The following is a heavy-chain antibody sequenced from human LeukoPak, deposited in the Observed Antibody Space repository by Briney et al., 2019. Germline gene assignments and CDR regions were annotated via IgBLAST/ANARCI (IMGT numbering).Heavy chain of an antibody. CDR2: IYYSGST. CDR3: ARGDVLLWFGELLGDQTFDY. D-gene: IGHD3-10*01. CDR1: GGSISSYY. V-gene: IGHV4-59*08. J-gene: IGHJ4*02. Sequence: SETLSLTGTVSGGSISSYYWSWIRQPPGKGLEWIGYIYYSGSTNYNPSLKSRVTISVDTSKNQFSLKLSSVTAADTAVYYCARGDVLLWFGELLGDQTFDYWGQGTLVTVSS.